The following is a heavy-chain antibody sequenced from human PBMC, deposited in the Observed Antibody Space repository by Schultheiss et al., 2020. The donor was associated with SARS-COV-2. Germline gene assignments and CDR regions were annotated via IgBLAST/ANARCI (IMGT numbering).Heavy chain of an antibody. J-gene: IGHJ4*02. CDR1: GFTFSSYG. CDR3: ARAYYYDSSGYFIDY. D-gene: IGHD3-22*01. V-gene: IGHV3-33*01. Sequence: GGSLRLSCAASGFTFSSYGMHWVRQAPGKGLEWVAVIWYDGSNKYYADSVKGRFTISRDNSKNTLYLQMNSLRAEDTAVYYCARAYYYDSSGYFIDYWGQGTLVTVSS. CDR2: IWYDGSNK.